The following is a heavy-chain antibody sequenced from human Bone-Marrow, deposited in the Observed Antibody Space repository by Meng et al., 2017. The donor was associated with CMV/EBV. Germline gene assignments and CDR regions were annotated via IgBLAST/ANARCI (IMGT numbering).Heavy chain of an antibody. V-gene: IGHV3-23*01. Sequence: GTSGFTFSNHPMSWVRQAPEKGLEWVSSISVSGGSTYYADSVKGRFTISRDNSRNTLFLEMNSLRAEDTALYYCARRDASGWFSLDYWGRGTLVTVSS. J-gene: IGHJ4*02. CDR1: GFTFSNHP. CDR2: ISVSGGST. CDR3: ARRDASGWFSLDY. D-gene: IGHD6-19*01.